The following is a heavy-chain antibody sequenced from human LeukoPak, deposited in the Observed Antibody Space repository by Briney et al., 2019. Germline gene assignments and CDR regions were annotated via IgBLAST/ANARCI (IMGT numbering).Heavy chain of an antibody. D-gene: IGHD6-19*01. J-gene: IGHJ4*02. CDR3: AKVFSPGIAVAGTYDY. CDR1: GFTFSSYA. Sequence: GGSLRLSCAASGFTFSSYAMSWVRQAPGKGLEWVSAISGSGGSTYYADSVKGRFTISRDNSKNTLYLQMNSLRAEDTAVYYCAKVFSPGIAVAGTYDYWGQGTLVTVSS. CDR2: ISGSGGST. V-gene: IGHV3-23*01.